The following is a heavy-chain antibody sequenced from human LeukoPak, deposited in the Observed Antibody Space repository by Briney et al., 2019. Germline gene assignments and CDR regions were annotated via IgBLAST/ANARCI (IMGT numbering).Heavy chain of an antibody. CDR3: ARAAADKYIAVAGTDHDLYYYYGMDV. J-gene: IGHJ6*02. CDR2: ISSSSSYI. D-gene: IGHD6-19*01. Sequence: GGSLRLSCAASGFTFSSYSMNWVRQAPGKGLEWVSSISSSSSYIYYADSVKGRFTISRDNAKNSLYLQMNSLRAEDTAVYYCARAAADKYIAVAGTDHDLYYYYGMDVWGQGTTVTVSS. CDR1: GFTFSSYS. V-gene: IGHV3-21*01.